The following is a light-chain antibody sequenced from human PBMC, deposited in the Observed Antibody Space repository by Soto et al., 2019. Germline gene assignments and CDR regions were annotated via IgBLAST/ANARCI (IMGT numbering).Light chain of an antibody. V-gene: IGKV3-15*01. CDR2: DAS. J-gene: IGKJ4*01. Sequence: EIVMTQSPATLSVSPGERATLSCRASHSVNSNLAWYRQKPGQAPRLLIPDASTRATGVTARFSGSGSGTEFTLTISSQQSEDSGIYYCQQYNFWPPLTFGGGTKVEIK. CDR1: HSVNSN. CDR3: QQYNFWPPLT.